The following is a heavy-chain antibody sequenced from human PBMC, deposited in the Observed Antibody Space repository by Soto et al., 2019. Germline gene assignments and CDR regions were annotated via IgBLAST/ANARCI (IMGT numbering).Heavy chain of an antibody. CDR1: GFTFSSYG. CDR3: ARERGDGYNFY. D-gene: IGHD5-12*01. Sequence: QTGGSLRLSCAASGFTFSSYGMHWVRQAPGKGLEWVAVIWYDGSNKYYADSVKGRFTISRDNSKNTLYLQMNSLRAEDTAVYYCARERGDGYNFYWGQGNLVTVSS. V-gene: IGHV3-33*01. J-gene: IGHJ4*02. CDR2: IWYDGSNK.